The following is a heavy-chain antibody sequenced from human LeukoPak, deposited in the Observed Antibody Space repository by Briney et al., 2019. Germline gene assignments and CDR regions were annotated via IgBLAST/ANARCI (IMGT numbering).Heavy chain of an antibody. CDR1: GYTFISYG. CDR2: ISAYNGNT. CDR3: ARVRSDYGLGRYFDY. Sequence: ASVKVSCKASGYTFISYGIKWVRQAPGQGLEWMGWISAYNGNTNYAQMLQGRVTMTTDTSTSTAYMELRSLRSDDTAVYYCARVRSDYGLGRYFDYWGQGTLVTVSS. V-gene: IGHV1-18*01. D-gene: IGHD3-10*01. J-gene: IGHJ4*02.